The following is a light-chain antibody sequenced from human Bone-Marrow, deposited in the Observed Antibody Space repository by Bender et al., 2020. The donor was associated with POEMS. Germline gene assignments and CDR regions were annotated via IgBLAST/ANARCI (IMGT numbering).Light chain of an antibody. V-gene: IGLV1-47*01. J-gene: IGLJ1*01. CDR2: KNN. CDR1: RSNIGSIY. Sequence: QSVVTQPPSASGTPGQRVTISCSGSRSNIGSIYVYWYQQLPGTAPKLLIYKNNQRPSGVPDRFSGSKSGTSASLAISGLRSEDEADYYCASWDDSLSGGVFGTGTKVTVL. CDR3: ASWDDSLSGGV.